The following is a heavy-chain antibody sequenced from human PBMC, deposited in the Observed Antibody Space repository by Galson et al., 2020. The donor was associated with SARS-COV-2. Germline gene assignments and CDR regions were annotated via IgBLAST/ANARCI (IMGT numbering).Heavy chain of an antibody. J-gene: IGHJ3*02. CDR3: ARLHYGEYAPEAFDI. CDR1: GTSISSSSYS. CDR2: ISHSGGT. D-gene: IGHD4-17*01. Sequence: SETLSLTCAVSGTSISSSSYSWNWIRQPPGKGLEWIRYISHSGGTYYNPSLKSRVTISGDRSKNQFSLRLSSVTAADTAVYYCARLHYGEYAPEAFDIWGPGTRVTVAS. V-gene: IGHV4-30-2*01.